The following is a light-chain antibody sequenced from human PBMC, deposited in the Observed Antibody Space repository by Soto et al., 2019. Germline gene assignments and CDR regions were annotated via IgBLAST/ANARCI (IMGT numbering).Light chain of an antibody. J-gene: IGLJ3*02. Sequence: QSALTQPRSVSGSPGQSVTISCTGTSSDVGGYKYVSWYQQHPGKAPKLMIYDVSKRPSGVPDRFSGSKSGNTASLTISRLQAEDEADYYCCSYAGSYTRVFGGGTKLTVL. CDR1: SSDVGGYKY. CDR3: CSYAGSYTRV. V-gene: IGLV2-11*01. CDR2: DVS.